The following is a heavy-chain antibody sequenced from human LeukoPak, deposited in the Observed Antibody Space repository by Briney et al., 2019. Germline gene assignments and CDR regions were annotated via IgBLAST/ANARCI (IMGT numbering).Heavy chain of an antibody. CDR1: GGSFSGYY. CDR3: AREVRLRYYFDY. Sequence: PSETLSLTCAVYGGSFSGYYWSWIRQPPGKGLEWIGEINHSESTNYNPSLKSRVTISVDTSKNQFSLKLSSVTAADTAVYYCAREVRLRYYFDYWGQGTLVTVSS. CDR2: INHSEST. V-gene: IGHV4-34*01. J-gene: IGHJ4*02. D-gene: IGHD4/OR15-4a*01.